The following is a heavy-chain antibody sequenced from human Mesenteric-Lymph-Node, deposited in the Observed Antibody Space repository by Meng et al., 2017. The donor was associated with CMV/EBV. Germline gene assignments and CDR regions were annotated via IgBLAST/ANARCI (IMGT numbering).Heavy chain of an antibody. CDR2: ISGYNGNT. V-gene: IGHV1-18*01. Sequence: ASVKVSCKASGYTFTTYGITWVRQAPGQGLEWMAWISGYNGNTNYAQKFQGRVTMTTDTSTSTAYMELRSLRSDDTAVYYCARGGYYDSSGYYYLGRGMDVWGQGTTVTVSS. CDR1: GYTFTTYG. CDR3: ARGGYYDSSGYYYLGRGMDV. D-gene: IGHD3-22*01. J-gene: IGHJ6*02.